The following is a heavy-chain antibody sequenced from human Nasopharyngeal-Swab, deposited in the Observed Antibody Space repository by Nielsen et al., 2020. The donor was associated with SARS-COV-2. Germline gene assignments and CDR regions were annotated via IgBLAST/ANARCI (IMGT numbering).Heavy chain of an antibody. Sequence: SETLSLTCIVSGGSISSYYWSWIRQPPGKGLEWIGYIYKSGSTNYNPSLKSRVTISVDKSKNQFSLKLSSVTAADTAVYYCASGQLYLSGFFDWSPKDDYQYGMDVWGQGTTVTVSS. J-gene: IGHJ6*02. CDR3: ASGQLYLSGFFDWSPKDDYQYGMDV. V-gene: IGHV4-59*13. CDR2: IYKSGST. CDR1: GGSISSYY. D-gene: IGHD3-9*01.